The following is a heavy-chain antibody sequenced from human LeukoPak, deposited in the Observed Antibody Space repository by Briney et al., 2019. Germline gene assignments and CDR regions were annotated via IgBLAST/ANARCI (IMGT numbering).Heavy chain of an antibody. CDR2: ISSSSTYI. CDR3: ARAHNWKYGTFDY. J-gene: IGHJ4*02. V-gene: IGHV3-21*01. D-gene: IGHD1-7*01. Sequence: GGSLRLSCAASGFTFSSYSLNWVRQAPGKGLEWVSCISSSSTYIYYADSVKGRFTISRDNAKNSLYLQMNSLRAEDTAVYYCARAHNWKYGTFDYWGQGTLVTVSS. CDR1: GFTFSSYS.